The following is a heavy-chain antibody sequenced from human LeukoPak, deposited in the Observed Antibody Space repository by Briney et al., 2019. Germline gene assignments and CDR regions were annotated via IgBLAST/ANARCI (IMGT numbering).Heavy chain of an antibody. Sequence: GASVKVSCKASGGTFSSYAISWVRQAPGQGLEWMGRIIPILGIANYAQKFQGRVTITADKSTSTAYMELSSLGSEDTAVYYCARDSKIFGVVTQHDYWGQGTLVTVSS. CDR3: ARDSKIFGVVTQHDY. J-gene: IGHJ4*02. D-gene: IGHD3-3*01. CDR1: GGTFSSYA. V-gene: IGHV1-69*04. CDR2: IIPILGIA.